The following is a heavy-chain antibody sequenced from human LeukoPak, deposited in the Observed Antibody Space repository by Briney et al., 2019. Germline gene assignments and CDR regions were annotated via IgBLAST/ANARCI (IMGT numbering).Heavy chain of an antibody. CDR1: GGSISSGDYY. CDR3: ARQGRVSDFWSGYYYGMDV. CDR2: IYYSGST. Sequence: SQTLSLTCTVSGGSISSGDYYWSWIRQPPGKSLEWIGYIYYSGSTYYNPSLKSRVTISVDTSKNQFSLKLSSVTAADTAVYYCARQGRVSDFWSGYYYGMDVWGQGTTVTVSS. V-gene: IGHV4-30-4*01. D-gene: IGHD3-3*01. J-gene: IGHJ6*02.